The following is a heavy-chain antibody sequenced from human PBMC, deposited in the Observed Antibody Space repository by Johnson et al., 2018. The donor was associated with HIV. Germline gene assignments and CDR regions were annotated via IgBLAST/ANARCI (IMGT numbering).Heavy chain of an antibody. CDR1: GFTFSSYG. CDR2: IRYDGSNK. CDR3: ANFGSSSSRSAFDI. J-gene: IGHJ3*02. Sequence: QVQLVESGGGVVQPGGSLRLSCAASGFTFSSYGMHWVRQAPGKGLEWVAFIRYDGSNKDYADSVKGRFTISRDHSKNTLYLQMNSLRAEDTAVYSCANFGSSSSRSAFDIWGQGTMVTVSS. D-gene: IGHD6-6*01. V-gene: IGHV3-30*02.